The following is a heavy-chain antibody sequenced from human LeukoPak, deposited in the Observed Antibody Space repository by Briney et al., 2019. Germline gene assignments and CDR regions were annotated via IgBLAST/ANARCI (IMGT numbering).Heavy chain of an antibody. J-gene: IGHJ5*02. Sequence: GGSLRLSCAASGFTFSSYAMSWVRQAPGKGLEWVSAISGSGGSTYYADSVKGRFTISRDNSKNTLYLQMNSLRAEDTAVYYCVKDRQYQLLGWFDPWGQGTLVTVSS. CDR3: VKDRQYQLLGWFDP. CDR2: ISGSGGST. D-gene: IGHD2-2*01. CDR1: GFTFSSYA. V-gene: IGHV3-23*01.